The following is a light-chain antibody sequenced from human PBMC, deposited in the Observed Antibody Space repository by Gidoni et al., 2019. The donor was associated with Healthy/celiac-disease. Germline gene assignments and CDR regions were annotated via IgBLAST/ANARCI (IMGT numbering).Light chain of an antibody. V-gene: IGLV1-40*01. Sequence: SVLTQPPSVSGAPGQRVTIPCTGRSSNIGAGYDVHWYQQLPGTAPKLLIYGNSNRHSGGPDRFAGCKSGTSASLAITGLQAEDGADYYCQSYDSSLSGWVFGGGTKLTVL. CDR2: GNS. CDR3: QSYDSSLSGWV. J-gene: IGLJ3*02. CDR1: SSNIGAGYD.